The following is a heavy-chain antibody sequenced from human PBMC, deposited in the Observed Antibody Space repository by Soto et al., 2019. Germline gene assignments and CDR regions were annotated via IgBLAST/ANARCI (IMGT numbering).Heavy chain of an antibody. CDR3: ARDHLYGPDVNCLPGYYGMDV. V-gene: IGHV3-30-3*01. CDR2: ISFDGTNT. D-gene: IGHD4-17*01. J-gene: IGHJ6*02. CDR1: GFTFETYA. Sequence: QVKLVESGGGVVQPGKSLRLSCEASGFTFETYAMHWVRQAPGKGLEWVAVISFDGTNTYYADSVKGRFTFSRDNSKNTPYLQLNGLRPEDTAVYYGARDHLYGPDVNCLPGYYGMDVWGQGTTVTVSS.